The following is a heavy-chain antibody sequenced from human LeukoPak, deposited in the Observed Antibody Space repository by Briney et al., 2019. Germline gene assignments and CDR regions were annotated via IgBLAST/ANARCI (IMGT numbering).Heavy chain of an antibody. D-gene: IGHD2-2*01. CDR3: ARDRTLRVVVPAARGWFDP. J-gene: IGHJ5*02. V-gene: IGHV4-34*01. CDR2: INHSGST. Sequence: PSETLSLTCTVSGGSISSYYWSWIRQPPGKGLEWIGEINHSGSTNYNPSLKSRVTISVDTSKNQFSLKLSSVTAADTAVYYCARDRTLRVVVPAARGWFDPWGQGTLVTVSS. CDR1: GGSISSYY.